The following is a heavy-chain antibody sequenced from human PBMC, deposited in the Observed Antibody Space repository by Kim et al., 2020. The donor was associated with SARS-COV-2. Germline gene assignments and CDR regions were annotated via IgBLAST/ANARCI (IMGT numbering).Heavy chain of an antibody. J-gene: IGHJ4*02. D-gene: IGHD1-26*01. CDR2: INHSGST. CDR1: GGSFSGYY. CDR3: ARARYSGSYLG. V-gene: IGHV4-34*01. Sequence: SETLSLTCAVYGGSFSGYYWSWIRQPPGKGLEWIGEINHSGSTNYNPSLKSRVTISVDTSKNQFSLKLSSVTAADTAVYYCARARYSGSYLGWGQGTLVT.